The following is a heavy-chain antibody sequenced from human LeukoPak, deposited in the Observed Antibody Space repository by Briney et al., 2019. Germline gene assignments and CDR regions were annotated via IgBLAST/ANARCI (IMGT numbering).Heavy chain of an antibody. D-gene: IGHD6-19*01. CDR1: GFTFSKYA. J-gene: IGHJ6*03. CDR2: ISYDGSIQ. Sequence: PGGSLRLSCAASGFTFSKYAMHWVRQAPGKGLEWVTYISYDGSIQYYADSVKGRFTISRDTSKNTLYLHMNSLRREDTAVYFCARVREPTRSGPRYSYMGVWGKGTTVTVSS. CDR3: ARVREPTRSGPRYSYMGV. V-gene: IGHV3-30*14.